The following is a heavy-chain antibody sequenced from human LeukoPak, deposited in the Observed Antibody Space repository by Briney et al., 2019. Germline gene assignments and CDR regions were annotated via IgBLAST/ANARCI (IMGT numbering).Heavy chain of an antibody. D-gene: IGHD3-22*01. CDR2: ISGSGGGT. CDR1: GFTFSSYA. J-gene: IGHJ4*02. V-gene: IGHV3-23*01. Sequence: GGSLRLSCAASGFTFSSYAMSWVRQAPGKGLEWVSAISGSGGGTYYADSVKGRFTISRDNSKNTLYLQMNSLRAEDTAVYYCAKEAKPPGNYYDSSGYYYDYWGQGTLVTVSS. CDR3: AKEAKPPGNYYDSSGYYYDY.